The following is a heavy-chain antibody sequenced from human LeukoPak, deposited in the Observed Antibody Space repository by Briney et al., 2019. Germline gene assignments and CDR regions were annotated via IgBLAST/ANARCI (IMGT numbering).Heavy chain of an antibody. D-gene: IGHD6-6*01. J-gene: IGHJ4*02. Sequence: GGSLRLSCTAAGFTFSDYWMTWVRQAPGKGPEWVANIKQDGSQRYYVDSVRGRFTISRDNAKNSLFLQMNGLRAEDTAVYYCARRGGSSSRRSPIDYWGQGTLVTVSS. CDR2: IKQDGSQR. CDR1: GFTFSDYW. V-gene: IGHV3-7*01. CDR3: ARRGGSSSRRSPIDY.